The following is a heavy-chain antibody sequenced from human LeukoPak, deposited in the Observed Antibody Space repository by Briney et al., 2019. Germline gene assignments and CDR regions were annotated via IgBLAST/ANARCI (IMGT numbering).Heavy chain of an antibody. CDR2: IYYSGST. V-gene: IGHV4-59*01. J-gene: IGHJ6*02. Sequence: SETMSLTCTVSGGSISSYYWSWIRQPPGKGLEWIGYIYYSGSTNYNPSLKSRVTISVDTSKNQFSLKLSSVTAADTAVYYCARQGYCSGGSCYRLDYYYYGMDVWGQGTTVTVSS. CDR1: GGSISSYY. D-gene: IGHD2-15*01. CDR3: ARQGYCSGGSCYRLDYYYYGMDV.